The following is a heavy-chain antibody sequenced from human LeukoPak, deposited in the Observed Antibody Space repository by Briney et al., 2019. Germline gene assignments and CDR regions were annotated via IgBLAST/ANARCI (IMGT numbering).Heavy chain of an antibody. CDR1: GYTFTSYD. V-gene: IGHV1-8*01. J-gene: IGHJ5*02. Sequence: ASVKVSCKASGYTFTSYDINWVRQATGQGLEWMGWMNPNSGNTGYAQKFQGRVTMTRITSISTAYMELSSLRSEDTAVYYCARGYVLLWFGELLGWFDPWGQGTLVTVSS. D-gene: IGHD3-10*01. CDR3: ARGYVLLWFGELLGWFDP. CDR2: MNPNSGNT.